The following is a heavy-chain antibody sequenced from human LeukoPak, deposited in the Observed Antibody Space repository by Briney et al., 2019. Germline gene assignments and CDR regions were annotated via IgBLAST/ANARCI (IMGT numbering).Heavy chain of an antibody. V-gene: IGHV1-69*05. CDR2: IIPIFGTA. D-gene: IGHD5-24*01. CDR3: ASSARRRDGYNYVSYDY. Sequence: SVKVSCKDSGGTFSSYAISWVRQAPGQGLEWMGGIIPIFGTANYAQKFQGRVTITTDESTSTAYMELSSLRSEDTAVYYCASSARRRDGYNYVSYDYWGQGTLVTVSS. CDR1: GGTFSSYA. J-gene: IGHJ4*02.